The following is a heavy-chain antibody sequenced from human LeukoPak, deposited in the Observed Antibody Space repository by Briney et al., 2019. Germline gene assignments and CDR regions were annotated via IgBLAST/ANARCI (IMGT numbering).Heavy chain of an antibody. D-gene: IGHD6-19*01. CDR3: ARVGTSSGWPRGYFQH. J-gene: IGHJ1*01. V-gene: IGHV1-2*02. CDR1: GYTFTGYY. Sequence: ASVKVSCKASGYTFTGYYMHWVRQAPGQGLEWMGWINPNSGGTNDEQKCRSRVTMTRDTSISTAYMELCRLRSDDTAVYYCARVGTSSGWPRGYFQHWGQGTLVTVSS. CDR2: INPNSGGT.